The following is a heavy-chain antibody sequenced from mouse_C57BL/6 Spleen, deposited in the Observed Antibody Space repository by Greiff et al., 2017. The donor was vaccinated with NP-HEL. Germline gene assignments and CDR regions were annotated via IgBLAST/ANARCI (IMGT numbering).Heavy chain of an antibody. D-gene: IGHD1-1*01. V-gene: IGHV6-3*01. J-gene: IGHJ2*01. CDR3: TGFITTVVADY. Sequence: EVQLQQSGGGLVQPGGSMKLSCVASGFTFSNYWMNWVRQSPEKGLEWVAQIRLKSDNYATHYAESVKGRFTISRDDSKSSVYLQMNNLRAEDTGIYYCTGFITTVVADYWGQGTTLTVSS. CDR1: GFTFSNYW. CDR2: IRLKSDNYAT.